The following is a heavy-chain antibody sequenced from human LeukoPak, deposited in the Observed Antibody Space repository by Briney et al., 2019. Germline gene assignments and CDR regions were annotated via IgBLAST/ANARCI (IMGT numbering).Heavy chain of an antibody. CDR2: ITSNGAET. V-gene: IGHV3-23*01. J-gene: IGHJ4*02. CDR1: GFWFSNYG. Sequence: PGGSLRLSCAASGFWFSNYGMNWVRQAPGKGLEWVSVITSNGAETYYADSVKGRFTVFRHNSKNTLYLQMNSLRADDTAVYYCAKRDWPYFFDYWGQGTPVTVSS. D-gene: IGHD3/OR15-3a*01. CDR3: AKRDWPYFFDY.